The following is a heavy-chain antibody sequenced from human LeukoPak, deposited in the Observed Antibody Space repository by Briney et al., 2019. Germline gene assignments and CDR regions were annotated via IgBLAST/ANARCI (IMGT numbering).Heavy chain of an antibody. CDR1: GGSISSYY. Sequence: SETLSLTCTVSGGSISSYYWSWIRQPAGKGLEWIGRIYTSGSTNYNPSLKSRVTMSVDTSKNQFSLKLSSATAADTAMYYCARVRYSSSSSXFDXWGQGXLVTV. D-gene: IGHD6-6*01. J-gene: IGHJ4*02. V-gene: IGHV4-4*07. CDR2: IYTSGST. CDR3: ARVRYSSSSSXFDX.